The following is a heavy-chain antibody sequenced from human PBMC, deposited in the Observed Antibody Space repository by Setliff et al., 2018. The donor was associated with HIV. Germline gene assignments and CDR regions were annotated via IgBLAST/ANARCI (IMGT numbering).Heavy chain of an antibody. V-gene: IGHV4-34*01. CDR2: INYSGDT. J-gene: IGHJ5*01. Sequence: PSETLSLTCAVYGGSFPAYYWSWIRQPPGKGLEWIGEINYSGDTTYNPSLKSRVSLFIDTSKKQFSLKVASVTAADTAVYYCVRQHGDYAFGSWGQGTLGTVSS. CDR1: GGSFPAYY. CDR3: VRQHGDYAFGS. D-gene: IGHD4-17*01.